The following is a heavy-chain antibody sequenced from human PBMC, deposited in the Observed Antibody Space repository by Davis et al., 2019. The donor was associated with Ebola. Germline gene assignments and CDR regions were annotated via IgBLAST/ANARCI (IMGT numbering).Heavy chain of an antibody. V-gene: IGHV3-7*01. J-gene: IGHJ4*02. Sequence: GGSLRLSCAASGFTFSSYSMNWVRQAPGKGLEWVANIKQDGSEKYYVDSVKGRFTISRDNAKNSLYLQMNSLRAEDTAVYYCARDGFNDYGDYWLFFDYWGQGTLVTVSS. D-gene: IGHD4-17*01. CDR2: IKQDGSEK. CDR1: GFTFSSYS. CDR3: ARDGFNDYGDYWLFFDY.